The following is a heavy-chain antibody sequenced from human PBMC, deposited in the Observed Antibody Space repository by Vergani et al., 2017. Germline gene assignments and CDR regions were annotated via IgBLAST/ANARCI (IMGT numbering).Heavy chain of an antibody. Sequence: QVQLQESGPGLVKPSETLSLTCSVSGCSISRGYYWGWIRQPPGKGLEWIATVFHSGSAYYNPSLRRRVTISVETSKNQFSLRLTTLTAADTAVYYCARVDTQVPATSHFYYMDVWGKGTTVVVSS. D-gene: IGHD6-25*01. CDR1: GCSISRGYY. J-gene: IGHJ6*03. CDR2: VFHSGSA. CDR3: ARVDTQVPATSHFYYMDV. V-gene: IGHV4-38-2*02.